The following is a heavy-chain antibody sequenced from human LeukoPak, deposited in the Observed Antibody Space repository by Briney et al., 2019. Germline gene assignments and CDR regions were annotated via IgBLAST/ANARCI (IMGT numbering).Heavy chain of an antibody. V-gene: IGHV4-39*01. Sequence: SETLSLTCTVSGGSISSSSYYWGWIRQPPGKGLEWIGSIYYSGSTYYNPSLKSRVTISVDTSKQQFSLKLSSVTAADTAVYYCARHVSMVRGVIIGFDYWGQGTLVTVSS. J-gene: IGHJ4*02. D-gene: IGHD3-10*01. CDR3: ARHVSMVRGVIIGFDY. CDR2: IYYSGST. CDR1: GGSISSSSYY.